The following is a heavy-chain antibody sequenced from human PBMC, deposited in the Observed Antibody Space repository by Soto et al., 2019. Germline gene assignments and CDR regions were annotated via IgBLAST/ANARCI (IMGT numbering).Heavy chain of an antibody. Sequence: PGGSLRLSCAVSGITLSNYAMSWVRQAPGKGLEWVSAISGSGSNTYYIDSVKGRFTISRDKSKTTLFLQMNNLRAEDTAVYYCAKGGITLVRGSFDYWGQGALVTVS. D-gene: IGHD3-10*01. CDR1: GITLSNYA. CDR3: AKGGITLVRGSFDY. CDR2: ISGSGSNT. V-gene: IGHV3-23*01. J-gene: IGHJ4*02.